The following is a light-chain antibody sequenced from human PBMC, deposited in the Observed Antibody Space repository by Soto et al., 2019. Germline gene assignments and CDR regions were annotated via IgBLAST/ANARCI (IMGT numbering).Light chain of an antibody. CDR3: CSYAGSYTFV. J-gene: IGLJ1*01. Sequence: QSALTQPRSVSGSPGQSVTISCTGTSSDVGGYNYVSWYQQHPGKAPKLMIYDVSKRPSGVPDRCSGSKSGNTASLTISGLQAEDEDDYYCCSYAGSYTFVFGTGTKLTVL. V-gene: IGLV2-11*01. CDR1: SSDVGGYNY. CDR2: DVS.